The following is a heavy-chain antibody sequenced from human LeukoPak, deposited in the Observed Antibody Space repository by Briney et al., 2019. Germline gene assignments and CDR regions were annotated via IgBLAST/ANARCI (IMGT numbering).Heavy chain of an antibody. CDR2: INWNGGST. J-gene: IGHJ4*02. Sequence: GGSLRLSCAASGFTFDDYGMSWVRQAPGKGLEWVSGINWNGGSTGYADSVKGRFTISRDNSKNTLYLQMNSLRAEDTAVYYCARGTWELNSFDYWGQGTLVTVSS. CDR3: ARGTWELNSFDY. D-gene: IGHD1-26*01. V-gene: IGHV3-20*04. CDR1: GFTFDDYG.